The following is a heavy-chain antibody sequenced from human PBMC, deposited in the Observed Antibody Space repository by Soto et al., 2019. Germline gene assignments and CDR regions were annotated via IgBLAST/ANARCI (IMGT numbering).Heavy chain of an antibody. CDR2: ISGSGGST. J-gene: IGHJ5*02. D-gene: IGHD2-15*01. V-gene: IGHV3-23*01. CDR3: AKGARCHLVLPTCLDH. CDR1: GGTFSRYA. Sequence: GGSLRGSCAASGGTFSRYAMSGVRQSRGKGLEWVSAISGSGGSTYYADSVKGLFTISRDNSKNTLYLQMNSLRAEDTAVYYCAKGARCHLVLPTCLDHWAQGPMVTVSS.